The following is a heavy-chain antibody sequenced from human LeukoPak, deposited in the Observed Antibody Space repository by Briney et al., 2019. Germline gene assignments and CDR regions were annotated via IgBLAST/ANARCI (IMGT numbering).Heavy chain of an antibody. Sequence: GGSLRLSCAASDFTFSSYWMSWVRQAPGKGLEWVANINQDGSDKRYMDSVRGRFTISRDNAKNSLSLHMNSLRAEDTAVYYCAREGRWNDDYWGQGTLVTVSS. CDR2: INQDGSDK. J-gene: IGHJ4*02. CDR3: AREGRWNDDY. CDR1: DFTFSSYW. D-gene: IGHD1-1*01. V-gene: IGHV3-7*01.